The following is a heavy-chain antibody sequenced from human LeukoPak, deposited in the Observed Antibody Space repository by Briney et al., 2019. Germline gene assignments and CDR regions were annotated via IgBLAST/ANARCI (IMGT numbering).Heavy chain of an antibody. J-gene: IGHJ3*02. D-gene: IGHD4-17*01. CDR2: ISSSSSYI. Sequence: GGSLKISCVASGFSFSSYAMTWVRQAPGKGLEWVSSISSSSSYIYYADSVKGRFTISRDNAKNSLYLQMNSLRAEDTAVYYCARGDYGDYGGHAFDIWGQGTMVTVSS. CDR3: ARGDYGDYGGHAFDI. CDR1: GFSFSSYA. V-gene: IGHV3-21*01.